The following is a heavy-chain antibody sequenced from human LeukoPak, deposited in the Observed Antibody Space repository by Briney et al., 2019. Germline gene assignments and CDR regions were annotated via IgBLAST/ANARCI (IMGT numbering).Heavy chain of an antibody. CDR2: IWYDGSNK. D-gene: IGHD4-17*01. V-gene: IGHV3-33*01. J-gene: IGHJ3*02. CDR1: GFTFSSYG. CDR3: ARDQTDYGQRKPSGAFDI. Sequence: GGSLRLSCAASGFTFSSYGMHWVRQAPGKGLEWVAVIWYDGSNKYYADSVKGRFTISRDNSKNTLCLQMNSLRAEDTAVYYCARDQTDYGQRKPSGAFDIWGQGTMVTVSS.